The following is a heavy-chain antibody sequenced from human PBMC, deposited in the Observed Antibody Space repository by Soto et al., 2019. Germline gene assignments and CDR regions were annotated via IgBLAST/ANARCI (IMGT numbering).Heavy chain of an antibody. CDR3: ARHESSGWYFDY. CDR1: GGSISSYY. Sequence: SETLSLTCTVSGGSISSYYWSWIRQPPGKGLEWIGYIYYSGSTNYNPSLRSRVTISVDTSKNQFSLKLSSVTAADTAVYYCARHESSGWYFDYWGQGTLVTVSS. V-gene: IGHV4-59*01. CDR2: IYYSGST. J-gene: IGHJ4*02. D-gene: IGHD6-19*01.